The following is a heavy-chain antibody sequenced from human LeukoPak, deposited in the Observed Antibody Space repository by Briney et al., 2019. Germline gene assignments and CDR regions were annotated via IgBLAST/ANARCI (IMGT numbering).Heavy chain of an antibody. Sequence: SQTLSLTCNVSGGSISSGSYYWSWIRQPAGKGLEWIGRIYTSGSTNYNPSLKSRVTISVDTSKNQFSLKLSSVTAADTAVYYCARAGILMVYAAYYYYGMDVWGQGTTVTVSS. D-gene: IGHD2-8*01. J-gene: IGHJ6*02. CDR2: IYTSGST. V-gene: IGHV4-61*02. CDR1: GGSISSGSYY. CDR3: ARAGILMVYAAYYYYGMDV.